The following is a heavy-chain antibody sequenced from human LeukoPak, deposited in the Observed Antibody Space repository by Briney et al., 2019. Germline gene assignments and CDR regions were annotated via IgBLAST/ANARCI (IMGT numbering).Heavy chain of an antibody. CDR3: ARASGFSGYDLGAYYYFYMDV. V-gene: IGHV4-61*02. Sequence: SETLSLTCTVSGGSISSANSYWNWIRHPAGKGLEWIGRIYTSGSSHYNPSLKSRVTISGDTSKNQFSLRLSSVTAADTAVYYCARASGFSGYDLGAYYYFYMDVWGKGTKVTVSS. J-gene: IGHJ6*03. CDR1: GGSISSANSY. D-gene: IGHD5-12*01. CDR2: IYTSGSS.